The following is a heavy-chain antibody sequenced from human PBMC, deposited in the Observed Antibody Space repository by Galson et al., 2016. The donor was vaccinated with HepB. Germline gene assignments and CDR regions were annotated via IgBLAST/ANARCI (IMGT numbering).Heavy chain of an antibody. Sequence: SLRLSCAASGFTFDDYAMHWVRQAPGKGLEWVSGISWNSGSIGYADSVKGRFTISRDNPQNSVYLQMNSLRPEDTALYYCAKGMITFGGVVVPFDNWGQGTLVTVSS. CDR2: ISWNSGSI. D-gene: IGHD3-16*02. J-gene: IGHJ4*02. CDR1: GFTFDDYA. V-gene: IGHV3-9*01. CDR3: AKGMITFGGVVVPFDN.